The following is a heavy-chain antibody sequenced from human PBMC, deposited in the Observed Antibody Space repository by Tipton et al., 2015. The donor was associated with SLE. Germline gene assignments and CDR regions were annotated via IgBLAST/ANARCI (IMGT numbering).Heavy chain of an antibody. Sequence: TLSLTCAVYGGSFSGYYWSWIRQPPGKGLEWIGEINHSGSTSYNPSLKSRVTISVDTSKNQFSLRLTSVTAADTAVYYCARTLGAIAHTVYDAFDIWGQGKMVTVSS. CDR2: INHSGST. J-gene: IGHJ3*02. V-gene: IGHV4-34*01. CDR1: GGSFSGYY. D-gene: IGHD1-26*01. CDR3: ARTLGAIAHTVYDAFDI.